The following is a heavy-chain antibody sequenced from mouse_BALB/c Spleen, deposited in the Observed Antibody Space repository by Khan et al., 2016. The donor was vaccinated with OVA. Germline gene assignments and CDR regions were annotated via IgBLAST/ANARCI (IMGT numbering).Heavy chain of an antibody. CDR3: ARDSIDY. CDR1: GYTFTTYW. J-gene: IGHJ2*01. CDR2: INPTSGYT. Sequence: QVQLQQSGTELAKPGASVKMSCKASGYTFTTYWMHWVKQRPGQGLEWIGYINPTSGYTDYNEKFKDQVTLSADKSYSTAYMQLSSLTSEDSAGYYCARDSIDYWGQGTTLTVSS. D-gene: IGHD2-5*01. V-gene: IGHV1-7*01.